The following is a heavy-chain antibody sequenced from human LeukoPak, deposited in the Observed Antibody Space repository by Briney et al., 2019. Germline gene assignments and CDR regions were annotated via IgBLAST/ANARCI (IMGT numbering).Heavy chain of an antibody. CDR1: GDSVFNNIAA. V-gene: IGHV6-1*01. J-gene: IGHJ4*02. CDR2: TYYRSKWYD. CDR3: ARDQYSSGRFVVDF. D-gene: IGHD6-19*01. Sequence: SQTLSLTCAISGDSVFNNIAAWNWIRQSPSRGLEWLGRTYYRSKWYDNYVESVKSRIIIKSDTSKNQFSLQLNSVTPEDTAVYYCARDQYSSGRFVVDFWGQGILVTVSS.